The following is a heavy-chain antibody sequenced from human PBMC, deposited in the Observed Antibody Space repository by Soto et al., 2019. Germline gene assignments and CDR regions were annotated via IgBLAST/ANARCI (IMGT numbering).Heavy chain of an antibody. J-gene: IGHJ4*02. D-gene: IGHD6-19*01. CDR1: GFTFSNYP. CDR3: AKDSWRGTVSGRSHDY. CDR2: ISGSGA. Sequence: VQLLESGGGLGQRGGSLRLSCAASGFTFSNYPMSWVRQAPGKGLAWVSVISGSGAFYADSVKGRFTISRDHSKHTLYLQMNSLRGDDTAVYYCAKDSWRGTVSGRSHDYWGQGTLVTVSS. V-gene: IGHV3-23*01.